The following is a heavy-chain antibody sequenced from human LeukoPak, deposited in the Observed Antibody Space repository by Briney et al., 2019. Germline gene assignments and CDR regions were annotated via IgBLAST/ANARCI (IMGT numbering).Heavy chain of an antibody. V-gene: IGHV3-20*04. D-gene: IGHD3-9*01. J-gene: IGHJ4*02. CDR1: GFTVDIYA. CDR2: IKWNGGDT. Sequence: PGGSLRLSCAASGFTVDIYAVTWGRQAPGKGREWLSGIKWNGGDTGYGDSVKGRFTISRDNAKNFLYLQMNSLRGEDTALYYCVRVVDILTGYCTWVFDYWGRGTLVTVSS. CDR3: VRVVDILTGYCTWVFDY.